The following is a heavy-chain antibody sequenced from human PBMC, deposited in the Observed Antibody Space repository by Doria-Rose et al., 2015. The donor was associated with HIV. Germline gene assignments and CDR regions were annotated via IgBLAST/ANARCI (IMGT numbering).Heavy chain of an antibody. CDR2: MNPNSGNT. Sequence: VQLVQSGAEVKKPGASVKVSCKASGYTFTSYDINWVRQATGQGLEWMGWMNPNSGNTAYAQKFQGRVTMTRNTSISTAYVELNSLRSEDTAVYYCARAGKYCSGGSCFPGYFDYWGQGALVTVSS. J-gene: IGHJ4*02. V-gene: IGHV1-8*02. D-gene: IGHD2-15*01. CDR1: GYTFTSYD. CDR3: ARAGKYCSGGSCFPGYFDY.